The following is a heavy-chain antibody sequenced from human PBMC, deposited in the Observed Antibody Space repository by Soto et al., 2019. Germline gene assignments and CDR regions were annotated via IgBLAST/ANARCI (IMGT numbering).Heavy chain of an antibody. CDR2: IYYSGST. CDR1: GGSISSGDYY. CDR3: ARNGYDSKTYYYYYGMDV. D-gene: IGHD5-12*01. J-gene: IGHJ6*02. V-gene: IGHV4-30-4*02. Sequence: PSETLSLTCSVSGGSISSGDYYWSWIRQPPGKGLEWIGYIYYSGSTYYNPSLKRRVTISVDTSKNQFSLELSSLRSEDTAVYYCARNGYDSKTYYYYYGMDVWGQGTTVTVSS.